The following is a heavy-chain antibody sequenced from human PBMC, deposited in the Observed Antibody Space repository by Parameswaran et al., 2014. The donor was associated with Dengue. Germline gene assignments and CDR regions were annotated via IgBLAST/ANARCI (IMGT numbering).Heavy chain of an antibody. D-gene: IGHD3-22*01. CDR2: INSDGSST. V-gene: IGHV3-74*01. CDR3: ARDLIPYYYDSSGSDFDY. Sequence: VRQGSREGGWVWVSRINSDGSSTSYADSVKGRFTISRDNAKNTLYLQMNSLRAEDTAVYYCARDLIPYYYDSSGSDFDYWGQGTLVTVSS. J-gene: IGHJ4*02.